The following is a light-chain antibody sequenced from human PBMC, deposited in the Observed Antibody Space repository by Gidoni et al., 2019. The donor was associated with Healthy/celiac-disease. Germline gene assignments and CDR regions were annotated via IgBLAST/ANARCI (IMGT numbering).Light chain of an antibody. CDR3: AAWDDSLNGHVV. CDR2: SNN. Sequence: QSVLTQPPSASGTPGQTVTLSCSGSSSNIGSNTVNWYQQLPGTAPKLLINSNNQRPSGVPDRFSGSKSGTSASLAISGLQSEDEADYYCAAWDDSLNGHVVFGGGTKLTVL. V-gene: IGLV1-44*01. CDR1: SSNIGSNT. J-gene: IGLJ2*01.